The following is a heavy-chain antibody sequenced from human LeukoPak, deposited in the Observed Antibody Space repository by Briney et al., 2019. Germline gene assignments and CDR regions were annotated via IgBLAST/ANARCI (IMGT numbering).Heavy chain of an antibody. Sequence: SLRLSCAASGFTFDDYAMHWVRQAPGKGLEWVSGISWNSGSIGYADSVKGRFTISRDNSKNTLYLQMNSLRAEDTAVYYCAKQRWLQLTEFDYWGQGTLVTVSS. J-gene: IGHJ4*02. CDR3: AKQRWLQLTEFDY. D-gene: IGHD5-24*01. V-gene: IGHV3-9*01. CDR2: ISWNSGSI. CDR1: GFTFDDYA.